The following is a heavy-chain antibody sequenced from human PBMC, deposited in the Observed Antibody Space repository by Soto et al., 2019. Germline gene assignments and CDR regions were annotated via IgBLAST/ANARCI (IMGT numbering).Heavy chain of an antibody. D-gene: IGHD2-15*01. V-gene: IGHV1-3*01. J-gene: IGHJ4*02. Sequence: ASVKVSCKASGYTFTSYAMHWVRQAPGQRLEWMGWINAGNGNTKYSQKFQGRVTITRDTSASTAYMELSSLRSEDTAVYYCARLPHGWGGSGGDYWGQGTLVTVSS. CDR2: INAGNGNT. CDR1: GYTFTSYA. CDR3: ARLPHGWGGSGGDY.